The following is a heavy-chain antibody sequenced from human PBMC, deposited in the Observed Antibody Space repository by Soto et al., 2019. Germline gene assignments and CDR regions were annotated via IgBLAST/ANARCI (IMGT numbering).Heavy chain of an antibody. V-gene: IGHV4-34*01. D-gene: IGHD3-22*01. Sequence: SETLSLTCAVYGGSFSGYYWSWIRQPPGKGLEWIGEINHSGSTNYNPSLKSRVTISVDTSKNQFSLKLSSVTAADTAVYYCARGRRYYNSSGYSYNWFVPRGQGPLVTVSS. CDR2: INHSGST. CDR1: GGSFSGYY. CDR3: ARGRRYYNSSGYSYNWFVP. J-gene: IGHJ5*02.